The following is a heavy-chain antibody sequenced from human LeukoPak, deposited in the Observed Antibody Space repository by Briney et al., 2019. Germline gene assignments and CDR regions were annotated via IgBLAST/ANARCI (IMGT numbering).Heavy chain of an antibody. CDR2: INSYGTST. J-gene: IGHJ5*02. D-gene: IGHD1-26*01. V-gene: IGHV3-74*01. CDR1: GFTFSSYE. CDR3: AVAIEGAFDP. Sequence: GGSLRLSCAASGFTFSSYEMNWVRQAPGKGLVWVSRINSYGTSTSYADSVKGRFTISRDNAKNTLYLQMNSLRAEDTAVYYCAVAIEGAFDPWGQGTLVTVSS.